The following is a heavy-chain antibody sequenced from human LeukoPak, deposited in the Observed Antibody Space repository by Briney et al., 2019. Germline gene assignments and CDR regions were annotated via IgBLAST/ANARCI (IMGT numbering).Heavy chain of an antibody. V-gene: IGHV3-30*18. D-gene: IGHD7-27*01. CDR1: GFTLSSYG. J-gene: IGHJ4*02. Sequence: GRSLRLSCAASGFTLSSYGMHWVRQAPDKGLEWVAVISYDGSNKYYADSVKGRFTISRDNSKNTLYLQMNSLRAEDTAVYYCAKAKTNWEVDYWGQGTLVTVSS. CDR3: AKAKTNWEVDY. CDR2: ISYDGSNK.